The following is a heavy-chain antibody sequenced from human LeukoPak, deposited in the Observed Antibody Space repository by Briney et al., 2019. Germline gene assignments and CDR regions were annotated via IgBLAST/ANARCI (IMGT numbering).Heavy chain of an antibody. Sequence: GASVKVSCKASGYTFTSYYMHWVRPAPGQGLEWMGIINPSGGSTSYAQKFQGRVTMTRDTSTNTVYMELSSLRSEDTAVYYCAREIYSSGWTDYYYGMDVWGQGTTVTVSS. CDR1: GYTFTSYY. J-gene: IGHJ6*02. D-gene: IGHD6-19*01. V-gene: IGHV1-46*01. CDR3: AREIYSSGWTDYYYGMDV. CDR2: INPSGGST.